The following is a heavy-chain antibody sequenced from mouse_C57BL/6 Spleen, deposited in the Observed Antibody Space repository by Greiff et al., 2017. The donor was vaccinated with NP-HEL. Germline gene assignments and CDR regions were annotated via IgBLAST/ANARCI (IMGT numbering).Heavy chain of an antibody. V-gene: IGHV1-82*01. CDR2: IYPGDGDT. D-gene: IGHD3-2*02. CDR1: GYAFSSSW. J-gene: IGHJ2*01. Sequence: VQLQQSGPELVKPGASVKISCKASGYAFSSSWMNWVKQRPGKGLEWIGRIYPGDGDTNYNGKFKGKATLTADKSSSTAYMQLSSLTSEDSAVYFCARSETAQATGDYWGQGTTLTVSS. CDR3: ARSETAQATGDY.